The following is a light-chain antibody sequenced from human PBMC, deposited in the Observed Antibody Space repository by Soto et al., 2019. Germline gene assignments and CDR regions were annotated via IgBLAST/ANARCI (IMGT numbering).Light chain of an antibody. CDR2: GAS. J-gene: IGKJ1*01. CDR3: QQYGSSPGT. CDR1: QSVRTY. Sequence: IVLTQSPATLSFSPGARATLSYRASQSVRTYLAWYKVTPGQAPRLLIYGASSRATGIPDRFSGSGSGTDLTLTISRLEPEDFAVYYGQQYGSSPGTFGQGTKVDIK. V-gene: IGKV3-20*01.